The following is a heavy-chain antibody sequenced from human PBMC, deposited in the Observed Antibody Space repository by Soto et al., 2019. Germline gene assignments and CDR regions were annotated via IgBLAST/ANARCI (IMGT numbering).Heavy chain of an antibody. D-gene: IGHD3-22*01. J-gene: IGHJ4*02. V-gene: IGHV4-34*01. CDR3: ASLYYYDSSGYLGY. Sequence: SSETLSLTCAVYGGSFSGYYWSWIRQPPGKGLEWIGEINHSGSTNYNPSLKSRVTISVDTSKNQFSLKLSSVTAADTAVYYCASLYYYDSSGYLGYWGQGTLVTVSS. CDR2: INHSGST. CDR1: GGSFSGYY.